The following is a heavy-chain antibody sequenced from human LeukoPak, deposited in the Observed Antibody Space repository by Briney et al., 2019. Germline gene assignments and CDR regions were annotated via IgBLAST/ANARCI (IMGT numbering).Heavy chain of an antibody. J-gene: IGHJ4*02. CDR3: ATKQWLAPPPDS. V-gene: IGHV3-74*01. Sequence: GGSLRLSCAASGFTFSKYWLFWVRQAPGKGLESVPRINTDGTVTTYADPVKGRFTVSRDNADNTMFLQMNSVRDEDTAVYYCATKQWLAPPPDSWGQGTPVTVSS. CDR2: INTDGTVT. D-gene: IGHD6-19*01. CDR1: GFTFSKYW.